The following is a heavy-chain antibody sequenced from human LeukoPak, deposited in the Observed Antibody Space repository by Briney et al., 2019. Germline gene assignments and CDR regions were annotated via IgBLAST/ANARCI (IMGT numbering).Heavy chain of an antibody. CDR1: GVTFSSYW. D-gene: IGHD3-10*01. V-gene: IGHV3-7*03. Sequence: GGSLRLSCAASGVTFSSYWMSWVRQAPGKGLEWVANVKQDGSEKYYVDSVKGRFTISRDNAKNSLYLQMNSLRAEDTAVYYCARVLWFGEAALDYWGQGTLVTVSS. CDR2: VKQDGSEK. J-gene: IGHJ4*02. CDR3: ARVLWFGEAALDY.